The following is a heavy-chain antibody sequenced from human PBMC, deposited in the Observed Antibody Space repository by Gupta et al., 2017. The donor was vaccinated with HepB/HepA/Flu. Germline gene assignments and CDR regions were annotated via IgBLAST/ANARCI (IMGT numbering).Heavy chain of an antibody. CDR1: GGSISSSSYY. CDR2: IYYSGST. V-gene: IGHV4-39*01. CDR3: ASEDYDYVWGSSPQNY. Sequence: QLQLQESGPGLVKPSKTLSLTCTVSGGSISSSSYYWGWIRQPPGKGLEWIGSIYYSGSTYYKPSLKSRVTISVDTSKNQFSLKLSSVTAADTAVYYCASEDYDYVWGSSPQNYWGQGTLVTGSS. J-gene: IGHJ4*02. D-gene: IGHD3-16*01.